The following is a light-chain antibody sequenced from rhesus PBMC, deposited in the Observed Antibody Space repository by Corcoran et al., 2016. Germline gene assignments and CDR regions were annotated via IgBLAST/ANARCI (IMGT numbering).Light chain of an antibody. Sequence: DIQMTQSPSSLSASVGYTVTITCRASQGLSNYLAWYQQKPRKAPKPLIYYASNLESGCPSRFRGSGSGTDFTLTISSLQPEDFAIYYCQQYKRYPLTFGGGTKVELK. CDR2: YAS. CDR3: QQYKRYPLT. V-gene: IGKV1S14*01. CDR1: QGLSNY. J-gene: IGKJ4*01.